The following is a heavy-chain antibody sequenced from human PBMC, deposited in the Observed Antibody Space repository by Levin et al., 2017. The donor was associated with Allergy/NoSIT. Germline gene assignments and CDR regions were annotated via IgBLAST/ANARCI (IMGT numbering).Heavy chain of an antibody. V-gene: IGHV1-18*01. D-gene: IGHD6-13*01. CDR1: GYTFTSYG. Sequence: GASVKVSCKASGYTFTSYGISWVRQAPGQGLEWMGWISAYNGNTNYAQKLQGRVTMTTDTSTSTAYMELRSLRSDDTAVYYCARDLSAAAGDGWFDPWGQGTLVTVSS. CDR2: ISAYNGNT. CDR3: ARDLSAAAGDGWFDP. J-gene: IGHJ5*02.